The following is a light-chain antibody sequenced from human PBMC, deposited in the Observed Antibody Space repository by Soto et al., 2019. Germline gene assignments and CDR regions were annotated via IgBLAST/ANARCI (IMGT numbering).Light chain of an antibody. CDR1: QGISSY. J-gene: IGKJ1*01. V-gene: IGKV1-8*01. CDR2: AAS. Sequence: TQSPSSFSASTGDRVTITCRASQGISSYLAWYQQKPGKAPKLLIYAASTLQSGVPSRFSGSGSGTDFTLTISCLQSEDFATYYCQQYYSYPGTVGQGTKVDIK. CDR3: QQYYSYPGT.